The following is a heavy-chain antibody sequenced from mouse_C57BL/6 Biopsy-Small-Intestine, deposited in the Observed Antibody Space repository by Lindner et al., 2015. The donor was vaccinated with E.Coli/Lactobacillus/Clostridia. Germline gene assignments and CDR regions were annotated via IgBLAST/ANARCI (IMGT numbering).Heavy chain of an antibody. V-gene: IGHV1-4*01. CDR1: GYTFTSYT. Sequence: VQLQESGAELARPGASVKMSCKASGYTFTSYTMHWVKQRPGQGLEWIGYINPNSAYTEYDQRFRAKAKLTADKSSSTAYMQLSSLTSEDSAVYYCARRGLITAVVAPDYWGQGTTLTVSS. J-gene: IGHJ2*01. D-gene: IGHD1-1*01. CDR3: ARRGLITAVVAPDY. CDR2: INPNSAYT.